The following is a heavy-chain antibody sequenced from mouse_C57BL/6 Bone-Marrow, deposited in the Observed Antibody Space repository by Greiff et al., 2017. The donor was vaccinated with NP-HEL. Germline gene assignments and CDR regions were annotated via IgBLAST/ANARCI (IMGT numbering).Heavy chain of an antibody. Sequence: DVKLVESGGGLVKPGGSLKLSCAASGFTFSSYAMSWVRQTPEKRLEWVATISDGGSYTYYPDNVKGRFTISRDNAKNNLYLQMSHLKSEDTAMYYCARDLTTVVATWNFDYWGQGTTLTVSS. CDR2: ISDGGSYT. V-gene: IGHV5-4*01. D-gene: IGHD1-1*01. J-gene: IGHJ2*01. CDR3: ARDLTTVVATWNFDY. CDR1: GFTFSSYA.